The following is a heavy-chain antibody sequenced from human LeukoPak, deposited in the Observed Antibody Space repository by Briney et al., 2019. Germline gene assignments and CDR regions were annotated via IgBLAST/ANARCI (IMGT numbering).Heavy chain of an antibody. V-gene: IGHV3-11*01. CDR1: GFIFTDYY. D-gene: IGHD3-10*01. Sequence: GGSLRLSCAASGFIFTDYYMSWIRQAPGKGLEWVSYIGSTSNTIYYADSVKGRFTISRDNAKNSLYLQMNSLRTEDTAVYYCAREMSYYNSGTYYNSFDYWGQGTLVTVSS. CDR2: IGSTSNTI. J-gene: IGHJ4*02. CDR3: AREMSYYNSGTYYNSFDY.